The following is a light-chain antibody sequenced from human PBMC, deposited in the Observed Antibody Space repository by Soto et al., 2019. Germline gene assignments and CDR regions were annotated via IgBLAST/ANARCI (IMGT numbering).Light chain of an antibody. Sequence: QAVVTQPASVSGSPGQSITISCTGTSSDVGRYNFVSWYQQHPGKAPKLVISDVNHRPSGVSNRFSGSKSGNTASLTISGLQAEDEADYYCFSYTTTNTWVFGGGTKLTVL. J-gene: IGLJ3*02. CDR1: SSDVGRYNF. V-gene: IGLV2-14*03. CDR3: FSYTTTNTWV. CDR2: DVN.